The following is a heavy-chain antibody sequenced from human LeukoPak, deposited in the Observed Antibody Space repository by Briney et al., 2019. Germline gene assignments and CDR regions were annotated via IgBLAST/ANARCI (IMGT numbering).Heavy chain of an antibody. CDR3: AKANGYYGSGFYY. CDR2: ISGSGGST. CDR1: GFTFSSYA. D-gene: IGHD3-10*01. Sequence: GGSLRLSCAASGFTFSSYAMSWVRQAPGKGLEWVSAISGSGGSTYYADSVKGRFTISRDDSKNTLYLQMNSLRAEDTAVYYCAKANGYYGSGFYYWGQGTLVTVSS. J-gene: IGHJ4*02. V-gene: IGHV3-23*01.